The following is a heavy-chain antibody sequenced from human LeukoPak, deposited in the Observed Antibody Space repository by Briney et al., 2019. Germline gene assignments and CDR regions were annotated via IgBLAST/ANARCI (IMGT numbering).Heavy chain of an antibody. J-gene: IGHJ6*03. CDR3: ARGYGGIYYYYMDV. CDR2: INHSGRT. D-gene: IGHD3-16*01. Sequence: SETLSLTCAVYGGSFSGYYWSWIRQPPGKGLEWIGEINHSGRTNYNPSLKSRVTISVDTSKNQFSLKLSSVTAADTAVYYCARGYGGIYYYYMDVWGKGTTVTVSS. CDR1: GGSFSGYY. V-gene: IGHV4-34*01.